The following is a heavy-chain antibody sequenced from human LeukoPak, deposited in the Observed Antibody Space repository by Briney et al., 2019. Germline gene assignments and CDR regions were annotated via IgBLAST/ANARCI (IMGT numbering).Heavy chain of an antibody. D-gene: IGHD2-2*01. Sequence: GGSLRLSCAASGFTFSSYGMHWVRQAPGKGLEWVAVISYDGSNKYYADSVKGRFTISRDNSKNTLYLQMNSLRAEDTAVYYCARVPSVVVPAAMLNYYYMDVWGKGTTVTVSS. CDR1: GFTFSSYG. CDR2: ISYDGSNK. V-gene: IGHV3-30*03. J-gene: IGHJ6*03. CDR3: ARVPSVVVPAAMLNYYYMDV.